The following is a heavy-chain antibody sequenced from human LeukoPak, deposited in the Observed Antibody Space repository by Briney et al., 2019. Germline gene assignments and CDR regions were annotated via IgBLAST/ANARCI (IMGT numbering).Heavy chain of an antibody. J-gene: IGHJ4*02. D-gene: IGHD3-22*01. CDR3: ARDKEYYDSSGYYFDY. Sequence: SVKVSCKASGGTFSSYAISWVRQAPGQGLEWMGRFIPIFGTANYAQKFQGRVTITTDESTSTAYMELSSLRSEDTAVYYCARDKEYYDSSGYYFDYWGQGTLVTVSS. V-gene: IGHV1-69*05. CDR1: GGTFSSYA. CDR2: FIPIFGTA.